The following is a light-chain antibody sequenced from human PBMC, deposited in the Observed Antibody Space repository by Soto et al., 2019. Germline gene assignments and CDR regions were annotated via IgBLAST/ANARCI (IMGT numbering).Light chain of an antibody. J-gene: IGKJ2*01. CDR2: GAS. CDR3: HCQKYDDSPVYT. Sequence: IVLTQSPDTLSLSPGERATLSCRASQSISSGYLAWYQQKPGQAPRLIMFGASGRATGFPDRFSGSGSGTDFTLTISRLETEDAAVYYCHCQKYDDSPVYTFGQGTKLEIK. V-gene: IGKV3-20*01. CDR1: QSISSGY.